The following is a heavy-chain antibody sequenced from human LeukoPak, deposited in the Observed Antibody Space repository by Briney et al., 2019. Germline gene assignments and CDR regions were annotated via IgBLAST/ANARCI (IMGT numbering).Heavy chain of an antibody. CDR3: ARTYNSGWYFDY. J-gene: IGHJ4*02. D-gene: IGHD6-19*01. Sequence: GGSLRLSCATSGFTLSSYNMNWVRQAPGKGLEWVSYISRRGSSIQYADSVKGRFTISRDNAKNSLYLQMDSLRDDDTAVYYCARTYNSGWYFDYWGQGTLVTVSS. CDR2: ISRRGSSI. V-gene: IGHV3-48*02. CDR1: GFTLSSYN.